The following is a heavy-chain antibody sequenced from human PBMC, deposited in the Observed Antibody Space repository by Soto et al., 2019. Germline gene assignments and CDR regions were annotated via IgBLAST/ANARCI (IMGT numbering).Heavy chain of an antibody. D-gene: IGHD6-6*01. CDR3: ATGGEYSSSFLNFDY. CDR2: IWYDGSNK. J-gene: IGHJ4*02. Sequence: GGSLRLSCAASGFTFSSYGMHWVRQAPGKGLEWVAVIWYDGSNKYYADSVKGRFTISRDNSKNTLYLQMNSLRAEDTAVYYCATGGEYSSSFLNFDYWGQGTLVTVSS. CDR1: GFTFSSYG. V-gene: IGHV3-33*01.